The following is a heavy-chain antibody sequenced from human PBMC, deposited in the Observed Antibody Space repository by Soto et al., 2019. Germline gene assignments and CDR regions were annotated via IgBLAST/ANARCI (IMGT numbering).Heavy chain of an antibody. CDR2: IDWDDDK. CDR3: ARIGASGWSWGFDY. D-gene: IGHD6-19*01. Sequence: SGPTLVNPTRTLTLTCTFSGFSLRTSGMCVSWIRQPPGKALEWLALIDWDDDKYYSTSLKTRLTISKDTSKNQVVLTMTNMDPVDTATYYCARIGASGWSWGFDYWGQGTLVTVSS. J-gene: IGHJ4*02. V-gene: IGHV2-70*01. CDR1: GFSLRTSGMC.